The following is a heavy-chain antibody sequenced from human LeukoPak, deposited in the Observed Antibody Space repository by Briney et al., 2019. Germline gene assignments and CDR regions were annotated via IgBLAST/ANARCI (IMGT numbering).Heavy chain of an antibody. CDR2: ISSSSSSK. J-gene: IGHJ5*01. V-gene: IGHV3-48*03. CDR1: GFTSATYE. Sequence: SLRLSCAASGFTSATYETNWVRQAPGRGLGWVSYISSSSSSKYYADAVKGRFTISRDNAKNSVYLQMTTLRGEDTAIYYCARLGEYNWFDSWGQGTLVTVSS. CDR3: ARLGEYNWFDS.